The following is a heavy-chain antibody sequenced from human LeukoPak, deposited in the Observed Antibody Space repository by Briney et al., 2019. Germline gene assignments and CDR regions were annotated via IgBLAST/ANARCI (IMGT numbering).Heavy chain of an antibody. CDR1: GESLNGHY. V-gene: IGHV4-34*01. CDR2: GSDRGGT. J-gene: IGHJ5*02. Sequence: SETLSLTCAVYGESLNGHYWSWIRQSPGKGLEWIGEGSDRGGTKFNPSLKSRVTISADTSKNQFSLRLNSVTAADTAVYHCGKNGQTGFSLDPWGQGTLVTVSS. D-gene: IGHD3-9*01. CDR3: GKNGQTGFSLDP.